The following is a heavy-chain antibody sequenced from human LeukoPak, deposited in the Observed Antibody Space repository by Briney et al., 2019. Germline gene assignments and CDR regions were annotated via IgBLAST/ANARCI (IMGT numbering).Heavy chain of an antibody. D-gene: IGHD2-2*02. Sequence: PSETLSLTCTVSGGSISSSSYYWGWIRQPPGKGPEWIGSIYYSGSTYYNPSLKSRVAISVDTSKNQFSLKLSSVTAADTAVYYCARIVVVPAAIPGDYYYYGMDVWGQGTTVTVSS. CDR1: GGSISSSSYY. CDR2: IYYSGST. J-gene: IGHJ6*02. CDR3: ARIVVVPAAIPGDYYYYGMDV. V-gene: IGHV4-39*01.